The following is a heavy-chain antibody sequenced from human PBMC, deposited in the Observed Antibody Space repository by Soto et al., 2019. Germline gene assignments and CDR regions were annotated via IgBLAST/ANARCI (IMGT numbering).Heavy chain of an antibody. J-gene: IGHJ3*02. V-gene: IGHV3-53*01. CDR2: IYSGGST. CDR3: NGGNWNYDAFDI. Sequence: GGSLRLSCAASGFTVSSNYMSWVRQAPGKGLEWVSVIYSGGSTYYADSVKGRFTIARAKSKNTLYLKINSRRAADTALYYCNGGNWNYDAFDIWGQGTMVTVSS. D-gene: IGHD1-7*01. CDR1: GFTVSSNY.